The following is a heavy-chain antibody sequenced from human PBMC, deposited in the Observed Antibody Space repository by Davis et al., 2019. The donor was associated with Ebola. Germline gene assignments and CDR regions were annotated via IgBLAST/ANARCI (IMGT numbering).Heavy chain of an antibody. J-gene: IGHJ4*02. CDR1: GYNLTTYW. D-gene: IGHD3-10*02. V-gene: IGHV5-51*01. CDR3: AGGMLGFRFDH. CDR2: IYPGDSTT. Sequence: GESLKISCKGPGYNLTTYWIAWVRQMPGKGVEWMAMIYPGDSTTKYNPSFQGLVTVSVDRSSTTAYLQWRSLKASDTAIYYWAGGMLGFRFDHWGQGTPVTVSP.